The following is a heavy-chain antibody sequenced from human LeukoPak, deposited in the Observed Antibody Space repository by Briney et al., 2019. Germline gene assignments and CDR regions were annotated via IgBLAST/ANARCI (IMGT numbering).Heavy chain of an antibody. CDR3: ARIRYYYDSSGHFDY. J-gene: IGHJ4*02. CDR1: GFSLSTSGLS. V-gene: IGHV2-70*01. CDR2: IDWDDDK. D-gene: IGHD3-22*01. Sequence: SGPTLVKPTQTLTLTRTFSGFSLSTSGLSVSWIRQPPGKALEWLALIDWDDDKYYSTSLKTRLTISKDTSKNQVVLTMTNMDPVDTATYYCARIRYYYDSSGHFDYWGQGTLVTVSS.